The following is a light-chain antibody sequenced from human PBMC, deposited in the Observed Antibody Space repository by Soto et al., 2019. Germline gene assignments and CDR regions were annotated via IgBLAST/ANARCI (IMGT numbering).Light chain of an antibody. V-gene: IGLV2-23*02. Sequence: QSVLAQPASVSGSPGQSITISCTGTSSDVGNYNLVTWYQQHPGKAPQLMIYEVSKRPSGVSDRFSGSKSGNTASLTISGLQADDEADYYCCSYAGSGPYGFGPGTKVTVL. CDR3: CSYAGSGPYG. CDR1: SSDVGNYNL. CDR2: EVS. J-gene: IGLJ1*01.